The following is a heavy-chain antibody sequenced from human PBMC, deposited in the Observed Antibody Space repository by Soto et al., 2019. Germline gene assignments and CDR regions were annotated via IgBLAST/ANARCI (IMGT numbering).Heavy chain of an antibody. J-gene: IGHJ4*02. CDR2: ITDTGGDA. D-gene: IGHD3-10*01. Sequence: VQLLESGGDLKQPGGSLRLSCVASGLTFGSRAMTWVRQAPGERLQWVSTITDTGGDAKYADSVRGRFVISRDNSKKTLYLQMTSLTAEDSAMYYCARGSTDSYPGSRIFDFWGRGTLVTVSS. V-gene: IGHV3-23*01. CDR1: GLTFGSRA. CDR3: ARGSTDSYPGSRIFDF.